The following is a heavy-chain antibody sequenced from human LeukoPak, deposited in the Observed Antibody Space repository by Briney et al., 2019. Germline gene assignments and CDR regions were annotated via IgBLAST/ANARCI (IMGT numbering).Heavy chain of an antibody. J-gene: IGHJ4*02. CDR3: ARDYYYDSSGFPPNFDY. V-gene: IGHV3-21*01. CDR1: GFTFSSYS. Sequence: LRXXCAASGFTFSSYSMNWVRQAPGKGLEWVSSISSSSSYIYYADSVKGRFTISRDNAKNSLYLQMNSLRAEDTAVYYCARDYYYDSSGFPPNFDYWGQGTLVTVSS. D-gene: IGHD3-22*01. CDR2: ISSSSSYI.